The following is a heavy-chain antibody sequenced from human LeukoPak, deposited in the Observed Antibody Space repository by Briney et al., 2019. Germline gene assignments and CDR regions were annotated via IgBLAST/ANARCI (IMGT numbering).Heavy chain of an antibody. D-gene: IGHD3-22*01. Sequence: PSETLSLTCTVSGGSISSSSYYWGWLRQPPGTGLEWIGSIYYTRGTYYNPSLKSRVTISVDTSKNQFSLKLTSVTAADTAVYYCARGVTMIVVVIHDWYFDLWGRGTLVTVSS. V-gene: IGHV4-39*01. CDR3: ARGVTMIVVVIHDWYFDL. J-gene: IGHJ2*01. CDR1: GGSISSSSYY. CDR2: IYYTRGT.